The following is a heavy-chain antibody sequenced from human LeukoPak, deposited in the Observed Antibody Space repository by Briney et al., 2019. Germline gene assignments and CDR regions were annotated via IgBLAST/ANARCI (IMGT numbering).Heavy chain of an antibody. J-gene: IGHJ4*02. Sequence: GGSLRLSCAASGFTFSVYSMNWVRQAPGKGLEWVSYISSSGSTIYYADSAKGRFTISRDKAKNSLYLQMKSLRAEDTAVYYCARGRIYDSSGYPFDYWGQGTLVTVSS. CDR2: ISSSGSTI. CDR3: ARGRIYDSSGYPFDY. D-gene: IGHD3-22*01. CDR1: GFTFSVYS. V-gene: IGHV3-48*01.